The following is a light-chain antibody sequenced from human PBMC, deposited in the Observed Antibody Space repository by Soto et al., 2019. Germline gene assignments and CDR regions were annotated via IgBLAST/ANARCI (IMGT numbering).Light chain of an antibody. CDR3: MGPLQSPPT. V-gene: IGKV2-28*01. CDR1: QSLLHSNGYNY. J-gene: IGKJ1*01. Sequence: DIVMTQSPVSLPVTPGEPASISCRSSQSLLHSNGYNYLDWYLQKPGQSPQLLIYLGSNRASGVPDRFSASASGTDFTLTISRVEAEDVGVYYCMGPLQSPPTFGQGTKVDIK. CDR2: LGS.